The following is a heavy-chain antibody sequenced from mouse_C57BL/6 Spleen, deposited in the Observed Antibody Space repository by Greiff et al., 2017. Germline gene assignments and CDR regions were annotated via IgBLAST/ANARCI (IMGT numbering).Heavy chain of an antibody. J-gene: IGHJ4*01. V-gene: IGHV1-39*01. CDR3: AKWYGNYIYAMDY. Sequence: EVKLMEPGPELVKPGASVKISCKASGYSFTDYYMNWVKQSNGQSLEWIGVINPNYGTTSYNQKFKGKATLTVDQSSSTAYMQLNSLTSEDSAVYYWAKWYGNYIYAMDYWGQGTSVTVSS. CDR1: GYSFTDYY. CDR2: INPNYGTT. D-gene: IGHD2-10*02.